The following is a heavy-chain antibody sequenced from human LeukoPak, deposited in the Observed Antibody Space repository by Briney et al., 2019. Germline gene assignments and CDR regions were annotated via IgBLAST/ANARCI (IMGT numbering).Heavy chain of an antibody. CDR1: GGSISSSSYY. V-gene: IGHV4-39*02. D-gene: IGHD5-12*01. J-gene: IGHJ4*02. Sequence: SETLSLTCTVSGGSISSSSYYWGWIRQPPGKGLEWIGSIYYSGSTYYNPSLKSRVTISVDTSKNQFSLKLSSVTAADTAVYYCAREDSGYGHDYWGQGTLVTVSS. CDR2: IYYSGST. CDR3: AREDSGYGHDY.